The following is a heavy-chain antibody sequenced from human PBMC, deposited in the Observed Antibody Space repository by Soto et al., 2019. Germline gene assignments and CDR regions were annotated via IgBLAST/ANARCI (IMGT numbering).Heavy chain of an antibody. CDR2: IYYSGST. CDR1: GGSISSYY. V-gene: IGHV4-59*01. D-gene: IGHD3-10*01. Sequence: SETLSLTCTVSGGSISSYYWSWIRQPPGKGLEWIGYIYYSGSTNYNPSLKSRVTISVDTSKNQFSLKLSSVTAADTAVYYCARDLWVRGVINTDYYYYGMDVWGQGTTVTVSS. J-gene: IGHJ6*02. CDR3: ARDLWVRGVINTDYYYYGMDV.